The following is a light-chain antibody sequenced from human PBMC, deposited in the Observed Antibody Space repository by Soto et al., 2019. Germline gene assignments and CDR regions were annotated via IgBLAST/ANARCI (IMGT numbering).Light chain of an antibody. V-gene: IGLV3-21*02. J-gene: IGLJ2*01. CDR1: NIGSIG. CDR2: DDR. Sequence: SYELTQPPSVSVAPGQTARITCGGNNIGSIGVHWYQQKPGQAPVLVVYDDRDRPSGIPERFSGSNSGNTATLTISRVEAGDEADYYCQVWDSSSDLVVFGGGTKVTVL. CDR3: QVWDSSSDLVV.